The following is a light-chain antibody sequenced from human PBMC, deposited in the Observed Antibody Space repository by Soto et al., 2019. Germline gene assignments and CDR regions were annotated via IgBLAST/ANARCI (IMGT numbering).Light chain of an antibody. Sequence: IVLTPSTATLSLSPGERATLSCRASQSVSSSLAWYQQKVGQAPRVLIYDASSRATGIPARFSGSGSGTDVTLTISSLEPEDFALYYCQQRSNSPLTFGQGTKVDIK. J-gene: IGKJ1*01. CDR2: DAS. CDR3: QQRSNSPLT. CDR1: QSVSSS. V-gene: IGKV3-11*01.